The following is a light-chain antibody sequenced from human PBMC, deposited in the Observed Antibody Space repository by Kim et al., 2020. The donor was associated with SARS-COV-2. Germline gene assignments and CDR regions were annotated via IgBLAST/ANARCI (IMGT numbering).Light chain of an antibody. Sequence: GSPGERATLSCRASQSVSSHLAWYQQKPGQAPRLLIYGASTRATGISARFSASGSGTEFTLTISSLQSEDFAVYHCQQYIDWPLTFGQGTKVDIK. J-gene: IGKJ1*01. CDR3: QQYIDWPLT. CDR1: QSVSSH. CDR2: GAS. V-gene: IGKV3-15*01.